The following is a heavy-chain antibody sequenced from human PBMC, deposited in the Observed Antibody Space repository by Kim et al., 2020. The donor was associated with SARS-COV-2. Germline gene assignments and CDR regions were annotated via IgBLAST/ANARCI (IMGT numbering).Heavy chain of an antibody. CDR2: ISWNSGSK. CDR3: ANDIGGSYVDY. V-gene: IGHV3-9*01. D-gene: IGHD1-26*01. Sequence: GGSLRLSCAASGFTFDDYAMHWVRQAPGKGLEWVSVISWNSGSKCYADSVKGRFTISRDNAKNSLYLQMNSLRAEDTALYYCANDIGGSYVDYWGQGTLVTVSS. J-gene: IGHJ4*02. CDR1: GFTFDDYA.